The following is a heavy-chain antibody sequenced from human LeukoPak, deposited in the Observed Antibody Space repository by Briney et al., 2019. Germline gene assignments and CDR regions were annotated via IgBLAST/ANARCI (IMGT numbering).Heavy chain of an antibody. J-gene: IGHJ4*02. V-gene: IGHV3-23*01. D-gene: IGHD6-13*01. CDR2: LSATGDIT. Sequence: GGSLRLSCRGSGFAFGNYVMTWVRQAPGKGLDWVSSLSATGDITYYADSVKGRFTVSRDNSNGTVFLQMNSLRAEDTAVYYCAKDSHPLSSSSWFFESWGQGTLVTVSS. CDR1: GFAFGNYV. CDR3: AKDSHPLSSSSWFFES.